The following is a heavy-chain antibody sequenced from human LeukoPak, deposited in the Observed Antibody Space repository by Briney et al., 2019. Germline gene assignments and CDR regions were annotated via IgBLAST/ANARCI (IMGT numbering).Heavy chain of an antibody. V-gene: IGHV1-69*13. Sequence: SVKVSCKASAGTFSSYAISWVRQAPGQGLEWMGGIIPIFGTANYAQKFQGRVTVTADESTSTAYMELSSLRSEDTAVYYCARVVGAYCGGDCYPFDYWGQGTLVTVSS. CDR2: IIPIFGTA. J-gene: IGHJ4*02. CDR1: AGTFSSYA. CDR3: ARVVGAYCGGDCYPFDY. D-gene: IGHD2-21*01.